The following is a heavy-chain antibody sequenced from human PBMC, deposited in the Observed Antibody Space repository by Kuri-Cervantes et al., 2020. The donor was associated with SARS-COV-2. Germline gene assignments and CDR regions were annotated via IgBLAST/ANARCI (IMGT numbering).Heavy chain of an antibody. CDR3: TRTTAMATP. J-gene: IGHJ5*02. D-gene: IGHD5-18*01. Sequence: GESLKISCTASGFTFGDYAMSWVRQAPGKGLEWVGFIRSIPYGGTAEYAASVKGRFTISRDDSKSIAYLQMNSLKTEDTAVYYCTRTTAMATPWGQGTLVTVSS. CDR2: IRSIPYGGTA. CDR1: GFTFGDYA. V-gene: IGHV3-49*04.